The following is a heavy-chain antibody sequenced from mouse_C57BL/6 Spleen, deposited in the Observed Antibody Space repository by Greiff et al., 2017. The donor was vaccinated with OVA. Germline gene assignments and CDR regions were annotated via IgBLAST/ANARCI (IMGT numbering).Heavy chain of an antibody. Sequence: QVQLQQPGAELVRPGSSVKLSCKASGYTFTSYWMHWVKQRPIQGLEWIGNIDPSDSETNYNQKFKDKATLTVDTSSSTAYMQLSSLTSEDSAVYYCAREGLGYYYGSLDYWGQGTTLTVSS. J-gene: IGHJ2*01. CDR2: IDPSDSET. V-gene: IGHV1-52*01. CDR3: AREGLGYYYGSLDY. CDR1: GYTFTSYW. D-gene: IGHD1-1*01.